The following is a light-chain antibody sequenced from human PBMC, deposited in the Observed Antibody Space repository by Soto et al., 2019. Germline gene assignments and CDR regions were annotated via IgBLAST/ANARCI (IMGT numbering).Light chain of an antibody. CDR2: RAS. Sequence: DIQMTQSPSTLSACVGDRVTITCRASQSIKSWLAWYQQKPGKAPKLLIYRASSLESGVPSRFSGSESGTEFTLTISSLQPDDFATYYCQQYDTYPWTFGQGTKVEIK. V-gene: IGKV1-5*03. CDR1: QSIKSW. J-gene: IGKJ1*01. CDR3: QQYDTYPWT.